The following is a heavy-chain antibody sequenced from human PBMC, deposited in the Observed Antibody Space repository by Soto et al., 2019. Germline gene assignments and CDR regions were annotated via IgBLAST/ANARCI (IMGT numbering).Heavy chain of an antibody. CDR3: ARGIAAALGAPIGY. CDR2: IIPIFGTA. D-gene: IGHD6-13*01. J-gene: IGHJ4*02. V-gene: IGHV1-69*12. Sequence: QVQLVQSGAEVKKPGSSVKVSCKASGGTFSSYAISWVRQAPGQGLEWMGGIIPIFGTANYAQKFQGRVTXXAXEXXSTAYLELSRLRSEDTAVYYCARGIAAALGAPIGYWGQGTLVTVSS. CDR1: GGTFSSYA.